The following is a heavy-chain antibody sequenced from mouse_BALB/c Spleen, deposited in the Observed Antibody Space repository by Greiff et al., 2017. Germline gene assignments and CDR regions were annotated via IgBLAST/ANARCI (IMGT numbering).Heavy chain of an antibody. CDR1: GYTFTSYW. J-gene: IGHJ3*01. CDR2: IYPGSGST. CDR3: TRGSTTVPLFAY. D-gene: IGHD1-1*01. Sequence: LQQPGSELVRPGASVKLSCKASGYTFTSYWMHWVKQRPGQGLEWIGNIYPGSGSTNYDEKFKSKATLTVDTSSSTAYMQLSSLTSEDSAVYYCTRGSTTVPLFAYWGQGTLVTVSA. V-gene: IGHV1S22*01.